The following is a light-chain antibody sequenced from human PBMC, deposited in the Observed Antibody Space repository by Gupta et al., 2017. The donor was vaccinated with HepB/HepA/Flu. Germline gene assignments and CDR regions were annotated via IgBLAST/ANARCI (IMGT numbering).Light chain of an antibody. J-gene: IGLJ2*01. CDR3: AAWDDSLSGLVV. CDR2: RNN. CDR1: SSNIGSNY. V-gene: IGLV1-47*01. Sequence: SCSGSSSNIGSNYVYWYQQLPGTAPKLLIYRNNQRPSGVPDRFSGSKSGTSASLAISGLRSEDEADYYCAAWDDSLSGLVVFGGGTKLTVL.